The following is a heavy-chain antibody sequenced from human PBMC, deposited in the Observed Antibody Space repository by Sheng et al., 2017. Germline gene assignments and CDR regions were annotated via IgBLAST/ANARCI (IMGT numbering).Heavy chain of an antibody. D-gene: IGHD6-19*01. CDR1: GFIFSSYD. V-gene: IGHV3-23*01. J-gene: IGHJ3*02. Sequence: EVQLLESGGGLVQPGGSLRLSCAASGFIFSSYDMTWVRQAPGKGLEWVSTISGRGDTTHYTDSVKGRFTISRDNSKKTLYLQMNSLRAEDTALYYCAKKKAVADAFDIWGQGTMVTVSS. CDR2: ISGRGDTT. CDR3: AKKKAVADAFDI.